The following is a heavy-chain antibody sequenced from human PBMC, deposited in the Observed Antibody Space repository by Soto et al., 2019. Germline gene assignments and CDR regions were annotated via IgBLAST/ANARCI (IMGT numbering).Heavy chain of an antibody. V-gene: IGHV4-31*03. CDR3: ASSSKDIVATIGHFDY. Sequence: QVQLQESGPGLVKPSQTLSLTCTVSGGSISSGGYYWSWIRQHPGKGLEWIGYIYYSGSTYYNPSLKSRVTISVDTSKNQFSLKLSSVTAADTAVYYCASSSKDIVATIGHFDYWGQGTLVNVSS. CDR1: GGSISSGGYY. CDR2: IYYSGST. J-gene: IGHJ4*02. D-gene: IGHD5-12*01.